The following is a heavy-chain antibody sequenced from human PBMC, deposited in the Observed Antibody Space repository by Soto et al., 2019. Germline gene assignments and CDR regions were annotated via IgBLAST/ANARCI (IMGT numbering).Heavy chain of an antibody. CDR3: ARDKYDRDIDHWFSEF. CDR2: VSESGLGT. CDR1: GFAVSGYA. Sequence: EVQLSESGGGLVQPWGSLRLSCAASGFAVSGYAMSWPRQAPGKGLEWVSSVSESGLGTYYADSVKGRFTISRDASTNTLYLQMNGLTVEDTAVYFCARDKYDRDIDHWFSEFWGPGTLVSVSS. V-gene: IGHV3-23*01. J-gene: IGHJ4*02. D-gene: IGHD3-3*01.